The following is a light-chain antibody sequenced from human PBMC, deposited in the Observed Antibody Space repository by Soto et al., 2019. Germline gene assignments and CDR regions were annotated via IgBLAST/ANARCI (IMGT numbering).Light chain of an antibody. CDR1: DVGASKF. Sequence: QSVLTQPASVSGSPGQSITISCSDVGASKFVSWYQQHPGKAPKLIIYEVGVRPSGVSDRFSGSRSGNTASLTISGLQAEDEADYYCISYIPSTTTHWVFGGGTKVTVL. CDR2: EVG. J-gene: IGLJ3*02. V-gene: IGLV2-14*01. CDR3: ISYIPSTTTHWV.